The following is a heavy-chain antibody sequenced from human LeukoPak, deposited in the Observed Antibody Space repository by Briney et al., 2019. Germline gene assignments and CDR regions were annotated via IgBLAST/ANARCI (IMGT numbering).Heavy chain of an antibody. CDR2: FNTRDSST. CDR3: ARHYGSAWFAH. D-gene: IGHD6-25*01. J-gene: IGHJ5*02. CDR1: GYTFSNYW. V-gene: IGHV5-51*01. Sequence: GESLKISCKTSGYTFSNYWIAWVRQMPGKGLEWVGIFNTRDSSTRYSPSFHGQVIFSADNCISTTYLQWSSRRASDTGIYYCARHYGSAWFAHWGQGTQVTVSS.